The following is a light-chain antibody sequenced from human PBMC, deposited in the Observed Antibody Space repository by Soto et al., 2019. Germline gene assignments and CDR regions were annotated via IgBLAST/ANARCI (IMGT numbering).Light chain of an antibody. CDR1: SANIGSNY. Sequence: QSVLTQSPSASGTPGQRVTISCSGSSANIGSNYVYWYQQFPGTAPRLLIYRADQRPSGVPDRFSGSKSGTSASLAISGLRSEHEAGYYCAAWVDTENGLVFRGGTKLTVL. CDR2: RAD. V-gene: IGLV1-47*01. J-gene: IGLJ2*01. CDR3: AAWVDTENGLV.